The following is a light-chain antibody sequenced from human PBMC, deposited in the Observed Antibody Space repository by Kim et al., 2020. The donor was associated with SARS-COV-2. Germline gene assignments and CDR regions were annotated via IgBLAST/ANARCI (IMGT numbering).Light chain of an antibody. CDR1: QSVSSY. Sequence: IVFTQSPATLSLSPGERATLSCRASQSVSSYLAWYQQKPGQAPRLLIYDASNRATGIPARFSGSESGTDFTHTISSLEPEDFAVYYCQLRSNWPPWTFGRGTKVDIK. J-gene: IGKJ1*01. CDR3: QLRSNWPPWT. CDR2: DAS. V-gene: IGKV3-11*01.